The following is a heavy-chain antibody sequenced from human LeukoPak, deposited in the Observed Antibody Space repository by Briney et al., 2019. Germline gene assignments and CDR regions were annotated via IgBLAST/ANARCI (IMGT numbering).Heavy chain of an antibody. D-gene: IGHD3-10*01. CDR3: ARGGVRGVIITNPFDY. CDR2: ISSSGSTI. CDR1: GFTFSSYE. Sequence: GGSLRLSCAASGFTFSSYEMNWVRQAPGKGLEWVSYISSSGSTIYYADSVKGRFTISRDNAKNSLYLQMSSLRAEDTAVYCCARGGVRGVIITNPFDYWGQGTLVTVSS. V-gene: IGHV3-48*03. J-gene: IGHJ4*02.